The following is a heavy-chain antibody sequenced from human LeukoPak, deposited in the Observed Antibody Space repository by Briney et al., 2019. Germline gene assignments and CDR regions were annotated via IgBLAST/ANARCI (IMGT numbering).Heavy chain of an antibody. Sequence: GSLRLSCAASGFTFSSYGMSWVRQPPGKGLEWIGEIYHSGSTNYNPSLKSRVTISVDKSKNQFSLKLSSVTAADTAVYYCARVAGYSYGSLDSGDYWGQGTLVTVSS. V-gene: IGHV4-4*02. CDR2: IYHSGST. J-gene: IGHJ4*02. CDR1: GFTFSSYGM. CDR3: ARVAGYSYGSLDSGDY. D-gene: IGHD5-18*01.